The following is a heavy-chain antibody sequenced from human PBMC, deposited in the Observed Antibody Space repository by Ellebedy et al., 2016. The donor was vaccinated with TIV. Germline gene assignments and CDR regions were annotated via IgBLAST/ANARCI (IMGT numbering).Heavy chain of an antibody. Sequence: GESLKISCAASGFTFSTYAMTWVRQAPGKGLEWVSAISVSGRGTYYADSVKGRFTISRDNSKSTLYLQMDSLRAGDTAIYYCAKGSPTGYQLPLDHWGQGTLVTVSS. D-gene: IGHD2-2*01. V-gene: IGHV3-23*01. CDR1: GFTFSTYA. CDR3: AKGSPTGYQLPLDH. CDR2: ISVSGRGT. J-gene: IGHJ4*02.